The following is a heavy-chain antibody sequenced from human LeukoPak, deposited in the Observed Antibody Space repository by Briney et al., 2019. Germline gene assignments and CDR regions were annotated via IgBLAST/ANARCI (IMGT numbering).Heavy chain of an antibody. Sequence: PGGSLRLSCAASGFSVSSNYMSWVRQAPGKGLEWVSVICSGGSTYYADSVKGRFTISRDNSKNTLYLQMKSLRAEDTAVYYCARTDETAPAEDFQHWGQGTLVTVSS. CDR2: ICSGGST. D-gene: IGHD2-21*02. V-gene: IGHV3-53*01. J-gene: IGHJ1*01. CDR3: ARTDETAPAEDFQH. CDR1: GFSVSSNY.